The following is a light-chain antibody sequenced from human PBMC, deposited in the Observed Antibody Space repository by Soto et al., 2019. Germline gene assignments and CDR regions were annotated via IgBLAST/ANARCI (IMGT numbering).Light chain of an antibody. CDR3: CSYAGSSTYV. V-gene: IGLV2-23*01. Sequence: QSALTQPASVSWSPGQSITISCTGTSSDVGSYNLVSWYQQHPGKAPKLMIYEGSKRPSGVSNRFSGSKSGNTASLTISGLHAEDEPDYYCCSYAGSSTYVFGTGTKVTVL. J-gene: IGLJ1*01. CDR1: SSDVGSYNL. CDR2: EGS.